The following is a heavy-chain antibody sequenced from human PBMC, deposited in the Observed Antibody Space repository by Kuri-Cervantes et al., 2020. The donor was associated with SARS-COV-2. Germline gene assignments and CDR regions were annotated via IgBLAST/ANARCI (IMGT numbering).Heavy chain of an antibody. CDR1: GYTFTSYG. Sequence: ASVKVSCKASGYTFTSYGFSWVRQAPGQGLECMGWISAYNGNTNYAQKFQGRVTMTTDTSTSTAYMELRSLRYDDTAVYYCARVWWEARITDAFDIWGQGTMVTVSS. J-gene: IGHJ3*02. CDR2: ISAYNGNT. D-gene: IGHD1-26*01. CDR3: ARVWWEARITDAFDI. V-gene: IGHV1-18*01.